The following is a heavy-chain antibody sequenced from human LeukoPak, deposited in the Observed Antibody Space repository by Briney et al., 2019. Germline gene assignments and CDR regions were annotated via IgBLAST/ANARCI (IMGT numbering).Heavy chain of an antibody. Sequence: GGSLRLSCAASGFNFGNYGMNWVRQAPGKGLEWVSGIRASGRTTDYADSVKGRFTISRDNAKNLLSLQMDSLRVEDTAIYYCARDPRTVQIWGQGTLVTVSS. CDR3: ARDPRTVQI. J-gene: IGHJ4*02. D-gene: IGHD1-1*01. CDR2: IRASGRTT. V-gene: IGHV3-23*01. CDR1: GFNFGNYG.